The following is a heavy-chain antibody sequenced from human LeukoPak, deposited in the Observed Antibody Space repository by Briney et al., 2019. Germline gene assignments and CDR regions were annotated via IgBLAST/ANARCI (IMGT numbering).Heavy chain of an antibody. Sequence: ASVKVSCKASGYTFTSYDINWVRQATGQGLEWMGWISAYNGNTNYAQKLQGRVTMTTDTSTSTAYMELRSLRSDDTAVYYCARHTGGIAAADTGNYWGQGTLVTVSS. J-gene: IGHJ4*02. D-gene: IGHD6-13*01. V-gene: IGHV1-18*01. CDR2: ISAYNGNT. CDR1: GYTFTSYD. CDR3: ARHTGGIAAADTGNY.